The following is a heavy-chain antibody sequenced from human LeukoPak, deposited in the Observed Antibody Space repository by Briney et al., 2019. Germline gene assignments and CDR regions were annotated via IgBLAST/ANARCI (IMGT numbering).Heavy chain of an antibody. V-gene: IGHV1-8*01. J-gene: IGHJ6*03. CDR3: ARGRVVVVPAASSRKTHYYFYYMDV. CDR2: MNPNSGNT. CDR1: GYTFTSYD. D-gene: IGHD2-2*01. Sequence: GASVKVSCKASGYTFTSYDINWVRQATGQGLEWMGWMNPNSGNTGYAQKFQGRVTMTRNTSISTAYMELSSLRSEDTAVYYCARGRVVVVPAASSRKTHYYFYYMDVWGKGTTVTVSS.